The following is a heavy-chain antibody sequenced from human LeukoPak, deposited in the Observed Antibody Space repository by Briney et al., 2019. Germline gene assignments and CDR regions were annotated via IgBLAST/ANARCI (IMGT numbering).Heavy chain of an antibody. J-gene: IGHJ4*02. CDR1: GGSISDYY. CDR3: ARGPGSGTYWAFDY. V-gene: IGHV4-59*01. CDR2: IFYSGST. D-gene: IGHD1-26*01. Sequence: SETLSLTCTVSGGSISDYYWSWIRQSAGKGLEWIGYIFYSGSTNYNPSLKSRVSISVDTSKNQFSLKLSSVTAGDTAVYYCARGPGSGTYWAFDYWGQGTLVTVSS.